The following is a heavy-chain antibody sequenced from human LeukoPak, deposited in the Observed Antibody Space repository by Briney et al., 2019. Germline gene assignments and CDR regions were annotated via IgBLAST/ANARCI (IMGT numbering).Heavy chain of an antibody. CDR1: GGTFISYA. V-gene: IGHV1-69*13. CDR3: ASMAVGATLTFDY. Sequence: ASVKVSCKASGGTFISYAISWVRQAPGQGLEWMGGIIPIFGTANYAQKFQGRVTITADESTSTAYMELSSLRSEDTAVYYCASMAVGATLTFDYWGQGTLVTVSP. J-gene: IGHJ4*02. CDR2: IIPIFGTA. D-gene: IGHD1-26*01.